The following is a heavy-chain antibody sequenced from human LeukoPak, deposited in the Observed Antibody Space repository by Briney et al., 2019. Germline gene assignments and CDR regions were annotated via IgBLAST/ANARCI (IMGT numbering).Heavy chain of an antibody. CDR2: LSYSGST. CDR3: ARDWAVTGTVAFDI. Sequence: SKTLSLTCTVSGDSISNYYWSWIRQPPGKGLEWIGYLSYSGSTNYNPSLKSRVTISVDTSKNQFSLQLSSVTAADTAVYYCARDWAVTGTVAFDIWGQGTMVTVSS. CDR1: GDSISNYY. V-gene: IGHV4-59*01. D-gene: IGHD6-19*01. J-gene: IGHJ3*02.